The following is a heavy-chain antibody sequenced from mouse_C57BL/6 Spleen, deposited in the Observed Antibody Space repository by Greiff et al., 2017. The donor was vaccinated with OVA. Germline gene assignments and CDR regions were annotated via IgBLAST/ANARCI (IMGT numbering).Heavy chain of an antibody. V-gene: IGHV1-69*01. J-gene: IGHJ3*01. CDR3: ARYYYSNYEFAY. CDR1: GYTFTSYW. D-gene: IGHD2-5*01. Sequence: QVQLKQPGAELVMPGASVKLSCKASGYTFTSYWMHWVKQRPGQGLEWIGEIDPSDSYTNYNQKFKGKSTLTVDKSSSTAYMQLSSLTSEDSAVYYCARYYYSNYEFAYWGQGTLVTVSA. CDR2: IDPSDSYT.